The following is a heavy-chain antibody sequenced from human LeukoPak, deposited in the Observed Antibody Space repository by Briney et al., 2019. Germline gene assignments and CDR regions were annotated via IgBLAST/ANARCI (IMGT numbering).Heavy chain of an antibody. CDR2: IKQDGSEK. V-gene: IGHV3-7*01. CDR1: GFTFSSYW. Sequence: GGSLRLSCAASGFTFSSYWMSWVRQAPGKGLEWVANIKQDGSEKYYVDSVKGRFTISRDNAKNSLYLQMNSLRAEDTAVYYCARSFPDDFWSGYWTVQGVWYFDYWGQGTLVTVSS. D-gene: IGHD3-3*01. J-gene: IGHJ4*02. CDR3: ARSFPDDFWSGYWTVQGVWYFDY.